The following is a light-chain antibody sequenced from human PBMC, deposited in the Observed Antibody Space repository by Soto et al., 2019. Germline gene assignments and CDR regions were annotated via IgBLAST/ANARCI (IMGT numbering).Light chain of an antibody. CDR3: RQYTDWPPIT. Sequence: EIVMTQSPATLSVSPGERATLSCRASQSVSSNLAWYQQKPGQAPRLLIYGASTRATGIPARFSGSGSGTEFTLTFSSLHFVYFAVYYCRQYTDWPPITFGHGTRLESK. CDR2: GAS. J-gene: IGKJ5*01. CDR1: QSVSSN. V-gene: IGKV3-15*01.